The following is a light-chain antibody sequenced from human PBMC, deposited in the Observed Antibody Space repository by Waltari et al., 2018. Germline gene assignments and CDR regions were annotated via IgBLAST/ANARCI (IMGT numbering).Light chain of an antibody. Sequence: DIQMTQSPSSLSASVGDRVTLPCRASENVNNYLNWYQQKPGKAPKLLIYKASTLQSGVPSRFSGSGSGTDYTFTISSLQSEDVATYYCQHGYGTPFTFGPGTKLDIK. J-gene: IGKJ3*01. V-gene: IGKV1-39*01. CDR3: QHGYGTPFT. CDR1: ENVNNY. CDR2: KAS.